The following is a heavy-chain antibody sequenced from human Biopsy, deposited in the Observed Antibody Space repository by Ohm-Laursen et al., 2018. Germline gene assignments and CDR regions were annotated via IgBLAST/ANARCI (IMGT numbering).Heavy chain of an antibody. CDR1: GDTFSNYG. Sequence: SSVKVSCKAPGDTFSNYGVNWVRQAPGQGLEWLGGSIPILGTGNYAQKFQDRVTVAADTSTSTATMELRSLRSDDTAVYYCATKLTGYFHHWGQGILVIVSS. V-gene: IGHV1-69*06. CDR2: SIPILGTG. CDR3: ATKLTGYFHH. J-gene: IGHJ1*01. D-gene: IGHD3-9*01.